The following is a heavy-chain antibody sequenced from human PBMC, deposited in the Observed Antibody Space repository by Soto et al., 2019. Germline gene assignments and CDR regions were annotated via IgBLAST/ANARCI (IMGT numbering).Heavy chain of an antibody. D-gene: IGHD1-26*01. CDR3: ARDLVGAIGGVEWAYFDY. J-gene: IGHJ4*02. CDR2: ISAYNGNT. V-gene: IGHV1-3*01. CDR1: GYTFTSYA. Sequence: QVQLVQSGAEVKKPGASVKVSCKASGYTFTSYAMHWVRQAPGQRLEWMGWISAYNGNTNYAQKLQGRVTMTTDTSTSTAYMELRSLRSDDTAVYYCARDLVGAIGGVEWAYFDYWGQGTLVTVSS.